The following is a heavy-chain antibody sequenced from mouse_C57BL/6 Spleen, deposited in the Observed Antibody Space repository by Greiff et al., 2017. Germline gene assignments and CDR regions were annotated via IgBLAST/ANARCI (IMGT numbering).Heavy chain of an antibody. D-gene: IGHD1-1*01. CDR3: AGGITTVVQYYFDY. J-gene: IGHJ2*01. Sequence: QVQLQQSGAELARPGASVKLSCKASGYTFTSYGISWVKQRTGQGLEWIGEIYPRSGNTYYNEKFKGKATLTADKSSSTAYKELRSLTSEDSAVYFCAGGITTVVQYYFDYWGQGTTLTVSS. CDR1: GYTFTSYG. CDR2: IYPRSGNT. V-gene: IGHV1-81*01.